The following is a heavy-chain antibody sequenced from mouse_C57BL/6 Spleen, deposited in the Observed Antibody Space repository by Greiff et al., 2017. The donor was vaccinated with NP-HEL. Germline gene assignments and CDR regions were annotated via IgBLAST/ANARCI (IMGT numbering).Heavy chain of an antibody. CDR3: EAYDYDGGAFAY. Sequence: VQLQQPGAELVKPGASVKLSCKASGYTFTSYWMHWVKQRPGQGLEWIGMIHPNSGSTNYNEKFKSKATLTVDKSSSTAYMQLSSLTSEDSAVYYCEAYDYDGGAFAYWGQGTLVTVSA. CDR1: GYTFTSYW. CDR2: IHPNSGST. J-gene: IGHJ3*01. V-gene: IGHV1-64*01. D-gene: IGHD2-4*01.